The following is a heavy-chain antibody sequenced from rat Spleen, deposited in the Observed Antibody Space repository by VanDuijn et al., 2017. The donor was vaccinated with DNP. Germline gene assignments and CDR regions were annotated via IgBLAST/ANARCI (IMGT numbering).Heavy chain of an antibody. V-gene: IGHV5-25*01. Sequence: EVQLVESGGGLVQPGRSLKLSCAASGFTFSNYYIAWVRQAPKKGLEWVASISTSGSRTYYPDSVKGRFTISRDNAKSSLYLQMNSLKSEDTATYYCARHGYYNARDWFAYWGQGTLVTVSS. CDR2: ISTSGSRT. CDR3: ARHGYYNARDWFAY. D-gene: IGHD1-1*01. CDR1: GFTFSNYY. J-gene: IGHJ3*01.